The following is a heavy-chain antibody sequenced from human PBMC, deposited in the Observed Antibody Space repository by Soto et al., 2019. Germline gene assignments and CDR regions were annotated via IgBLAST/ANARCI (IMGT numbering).Heavy chain of an antibody. CDR1: GFTFSSYS. D-gene: IGHD3-10*01. CDR3: ASFDGNYGSGSNSV. V-gene: IGHV3-21*01. Sequence: PGGSLRLSCAASGFTFSSYSMNWVRQAPGKGLEWVSSISSSSSYIYYADSVKGRFTISRDNAKNSLYLQMNSLRAEDTAVYYCASFDGNYGSGSNSVWGQGTLVIVSS. CDR2: ISSSSSYI. J-gene: IGHJ4*02.